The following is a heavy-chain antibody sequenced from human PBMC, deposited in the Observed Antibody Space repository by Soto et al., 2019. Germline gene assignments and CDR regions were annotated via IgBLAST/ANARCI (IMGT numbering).Heavy chain of an antibody. CDR1: GYTFTSYD. J-gene: IGHJ5*02. D-gene: IGHD6-19*01. CDR3: ARGIAVPGRNNGFDP. CDR2: MNPNSGNT. V-gene: IGHV1-8*01. Sequence: ASVKVSCKASGYTFTSYDINWVRQATGQGLEWMGWMNPNSGNTGYAQKFQGRVTMTRNTSISTAYMELSSLRSEDTAVYYRARGIAVPGRNNGFDPWGQGTLVTVSS.